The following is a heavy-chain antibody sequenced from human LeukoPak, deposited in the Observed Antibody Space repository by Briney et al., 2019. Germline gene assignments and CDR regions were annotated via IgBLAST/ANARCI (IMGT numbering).Heavy chain of an antibody. D-gene: IGHD3-9*01. CDR3: ARGEHFDWYSPVGLIEH. J-gene: IGHJ1*01. V-gene: IGHV1-2*02. CDR2: INPSNGGT. Sequence: ASVKVSCKTSGYTFTAYYMYWVRQAPGQGLEWMGWINPSNGGTNYAQNFQGKVTMTRDTANTTAYVELSRLRSDDTAVYYCARGEHFDWYSPVGLIEHWGQGTLVTVSS. CDR1: GYTFTAYY.